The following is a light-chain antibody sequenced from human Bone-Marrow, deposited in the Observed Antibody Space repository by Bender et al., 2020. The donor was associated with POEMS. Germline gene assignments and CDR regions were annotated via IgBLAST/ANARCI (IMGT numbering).Light chain of an antibody. J-gene: IGLJ3*02. CDR3: YFAADNNLV. Sequence: SYELTQPPSVSVSSGQTATIPCSGDNLGDKYTCWYQQKPGQSPVLVIYQDNKRPSGIPERFSGSNSGTTATLTISGTQTTDEADYYCYFAADNNLVFGGGTKLTVL. CDR1: NLGDKY. V-gene: IGLV3-1*01. CDR2: QDN.